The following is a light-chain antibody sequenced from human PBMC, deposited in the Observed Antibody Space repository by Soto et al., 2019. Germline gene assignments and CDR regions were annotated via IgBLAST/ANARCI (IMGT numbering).Light chain of an antibody. J-gene: IGKJ2*01. Sequence: EIVMTQSPATLSVSPGERATLPCRASPDGSSNLAWYQQKPGQAPRLLIYGASTRATGIPARFSGSGSGTEFTLTISSLQSEDFAVYYCQQYNNWPPYTFGQGTKLEIK. V-gene: IGKV3-15*01. CDR2: GAS. CDR1: PDGSSN. CDR3: QQYNNWPPYT.